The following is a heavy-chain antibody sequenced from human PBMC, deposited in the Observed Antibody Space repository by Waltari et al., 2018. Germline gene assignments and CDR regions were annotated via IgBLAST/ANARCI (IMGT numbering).Heavy chain of an antibody. CDR2: MNPNSGNT. CDR3: ARGAAPGKGAHWFDP. Sequence: QVQLVQSGAEVGKQGAPVKVSCRGTGYTLTHSDCTWVRQGTGQGLEWMGWMNPNSGNTGYAQSFQDRLIMTTDTSINTAYMELRGLTSDDTAVYYCARGAAPGKGAHWFDPWGQGTLVIVSS. D-gene: IGHD6-13*01. J-gene: IGHJ5*02. CDR1: GYTLTHSD. V-gene: IGHV1-8*01.